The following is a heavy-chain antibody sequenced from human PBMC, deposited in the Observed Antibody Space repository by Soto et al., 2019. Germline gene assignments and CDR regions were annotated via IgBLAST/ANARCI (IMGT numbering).Heavy chain of an antibody. Sequence: QVHLVQSGAEVKKPGSSGKVSCKASRGTFRSYAISWVRQAPGQGLEWMGGVIPIFGTANYAQKFQGRVTITADESTSTAYMELSSLRSEDTAVYYCARESSYYDLWSGYYGVSYFDYWGQGTLVTVSS. CDR1: RGTFRSYA. CDR2: VIPIFGTA. J-gene: IGHJ4*02. CDR3: ARESSYYDLWSGYYGVSYFDY. V-gene: IGHV1-69*01. D-gene: IGHD3-3*01.